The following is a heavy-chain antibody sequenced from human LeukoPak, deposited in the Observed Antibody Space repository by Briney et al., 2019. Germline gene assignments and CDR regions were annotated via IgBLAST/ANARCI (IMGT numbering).Heavy chain of an antibody. CDR3: VRSGSYSSSSGIFDF. V-gene: IGHV3-21*01. Sequence: PGGSLRLVCAASGFAFSTYTINCVRQAPGKGLEWVSSISSTSIYIYYTDSVKGRFTISRDNAKNSLFLQMNSLSVEDTALYYCVRSGSYSSSSGIFDFSGQGTLVTVSS. D-gene: IGHD6-6*01. CDR1: GFAFSTYT. CDR2: ISSTSIYI. J-gene: IGHJ4*02.